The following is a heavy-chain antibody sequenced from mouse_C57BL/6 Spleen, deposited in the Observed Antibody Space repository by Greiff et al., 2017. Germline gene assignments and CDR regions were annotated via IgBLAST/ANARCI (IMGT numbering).Heavy chain of an antibody. CDR1: GYTFTSYW. D-gene: IGHD1-1*01. CDR2: IDPSDSYT. Sequence: QVQLQQPGAELVRPGTSVKLSCKASGYTFTSYWMHWVKQRPGQGLEWIGVIDPSDSYTNYNQKFKGKATLTVDTSSSTAYMQLSSLTSEDSAVYYCLIATVVGGFAYWGQGTLVTVSA. V-gene: IGHV1-59*01. CDR3: LIATVVGGFAY. J-gene: IGHJ3*01.